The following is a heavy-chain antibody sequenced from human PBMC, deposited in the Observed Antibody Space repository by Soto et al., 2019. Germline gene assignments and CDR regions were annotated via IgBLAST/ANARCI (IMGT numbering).Heavy chain of an antibody. Sequence: QVQLQESGPGLVKPSQTLSLTCTVSGGSVNSGGYYWSWVRQHPGKGLECIGHIYFSGGTSYTPSLQSRISISLDTSTNQFSLKVTSVTAAATAVYYCARYVAWGKFDSWGQGTLVAVTS. J-gene: IGHJ5*01. V-gene: IGHV4-31*03. D-gene: IGHD3-16*01. CDR3: ARYVAWGKFDS. CDR2: IYFSGGT. CDR1: GGSVNSGGYY.